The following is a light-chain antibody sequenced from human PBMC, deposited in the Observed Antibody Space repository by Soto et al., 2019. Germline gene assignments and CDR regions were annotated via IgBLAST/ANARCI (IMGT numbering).Light chain of an antibody. CDR1: QSLSTRY. CDR2: GAS. CDR3: QRNNSSPT. J-gene: IGKJ5*01. Sequence: IVLTQSPGTLSLFPGERATLSCRASQSLSTRYLAWYQQTPGQAPRLLIYGASRRATGLPDRFSGSGSVTVFTLTISRLEPEDFAFYYCQRNNSSPTFGQGTRLEIK. V-gene: IGKV3-20*01.